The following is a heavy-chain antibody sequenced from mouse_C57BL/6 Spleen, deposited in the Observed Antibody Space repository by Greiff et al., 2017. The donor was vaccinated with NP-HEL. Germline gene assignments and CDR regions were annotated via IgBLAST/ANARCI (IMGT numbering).Heavy chain of an antibody. Sequence: QVQLQQPGAELVRPGTSVKLSCKASGYTFTSYWMHWVKQRPGQGLEWIGVIDPSDSYTNYNQKFKGKATLTVDTSSSTAYMQLSSLTSEDSAVYYCARGGDYGSSYEAMDYWGQGTSVTVSS. CDR1: GYTFTSYW. J-gene: IGHJ4*01. V-gene: IGHV1-59*01. CDR3: ARGGDYGSSYEAMDY. CDR2: IDPSDSYT. D-gene: IGHD1-1*01.